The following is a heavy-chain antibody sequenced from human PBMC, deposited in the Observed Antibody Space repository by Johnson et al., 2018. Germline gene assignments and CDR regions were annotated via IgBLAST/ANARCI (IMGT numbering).Heavy chain of an antibody. CDR1: GGSINSYY. CDR2: VFFSGRT. CDR3: AAVAGTNFDV. Sequence: VQLQESGPGLVKPSETVSLTCTVSGGSINSYYWHWSRPPPGKGLEWIGNVFFSGRTNFNPSLKSRVSMSIQQSKNQFSLKLMSLTPADTAMYYCAAVAGTNFDVWGQGILVTVSS. J-gene: IGHJ5*02. D-gene: IGHD6-19*01. V-gene: IGHV4-59*01.